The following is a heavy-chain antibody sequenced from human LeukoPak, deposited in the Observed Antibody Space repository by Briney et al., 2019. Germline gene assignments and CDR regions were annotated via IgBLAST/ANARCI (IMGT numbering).Heavy chain of an antibody. V-gene: IGHV4-4*02. D-gene: IGHD3-10*01. Sequence: PSGPLSLTCAVSGGSISSSNWWSWVRQPPGKGLEWIGEINHSGSTNYNPSLKSRVTISVDTSKNQFSLKLSSVTAADTAVYYCARHLTMVRGVAVYGMDVWGQGTTVTVSS. J-gene: IGHJ6*02. CDR1: GGSISSSNW. CDR2: INHSGST. CDR3: ARHLTMVRGVAVYGMDV.